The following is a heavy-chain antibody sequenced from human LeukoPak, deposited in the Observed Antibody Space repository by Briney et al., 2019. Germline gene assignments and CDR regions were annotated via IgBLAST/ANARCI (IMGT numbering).Heavy chain of an antibody. D-gene: IGHD6-6*01. V-gene: IGHV3-74*01. J-gene: IGHJ4*02. CDR2: INSDGSNI. CDR3: ARSRYSTSSGGFDY. Sequence: GGSLRLSCAASAFTFSSYGMHWVRQAPGKGLVWVSRINSDGSNITYADSVKGRFTISRDNAKNTLYLQMNSLRGEDTAVYYCARSRYSTSSGGFDYWGQGILVTVSS. CDR1: AFTFSSYG.